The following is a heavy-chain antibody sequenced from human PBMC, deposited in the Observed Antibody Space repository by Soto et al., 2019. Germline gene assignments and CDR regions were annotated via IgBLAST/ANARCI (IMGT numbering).Heavy chain of an antibody. CDR1: GFSLDEYG. D-gene: IGHD4-17*01. Sequence: EVQLVESGGGVVRPGGSLRLACAVSGFSLDEYGMSWVRQAPGKGLEWVSGMHRNGGGTGYEDSVKGRYTITTDDAKNSLYLPGNSPRAEDTDFYYCGRVHRWGSEYGDYGGSWGQGTLVTVSS. CDR2: MHRNGGGT. J-gene: IGHJ5*02. V-gene: IGHV3-20*04. CDR3: GRVHRWGSEYGDYGGS.